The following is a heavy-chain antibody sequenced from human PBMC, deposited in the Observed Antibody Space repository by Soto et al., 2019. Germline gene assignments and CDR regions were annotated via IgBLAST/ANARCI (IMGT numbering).Heavy chain of an antibody. D-gene: IGHD3-22*01. CDR3: ARGRKSTMIVVVVRNFDY. CDR2: MNPNSGNT. Sequence: ASVKVSCKASGYTFTSYDINWVRQATGQGLEWMGWMNPNSGNTGYAQKFQGRVTMTRNTSISTAYMELSSLRSEDTAVYYCARGRKSTMIVVVVRNFDYWGQGTLVT. CDR1: GYTFTSYD. J-gene: IGHJ4*02. V-gene: IGHV1-8*01.